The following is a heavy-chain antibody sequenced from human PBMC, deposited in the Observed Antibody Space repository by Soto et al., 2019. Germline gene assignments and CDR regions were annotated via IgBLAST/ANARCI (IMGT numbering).Heavy chain of an antibody. CDR1: GFTFSNYA. J-gene: IGHJ4*02. Sequence: EVQVLESGGGLVQPGGSLRLSCATSGFTFSNYAMTWVRQAPGKGLEWVSGISVSGDDTYYADSVRGRFTISKDKSKNTLYLQMNSLRAEDTEIYYCAKEVRFLEGIRGQGTLVTVSS. D-gene: IGHD3-3*01. CDR3: AKEVRFLEGI. CDR2: ISVSGDDT. V-gene: IGHV3-23*01.